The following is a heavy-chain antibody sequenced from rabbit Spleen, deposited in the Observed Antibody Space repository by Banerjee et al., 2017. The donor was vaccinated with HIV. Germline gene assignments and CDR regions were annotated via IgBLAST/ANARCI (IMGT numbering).Heavy chain of an antibody. CDR3: ARDTASSFSSYGMDL. CDR2: IYAGSSGST. J-gene: IGHJ6*01. Sequence: QSLEESGGGLVKPGASLTLTCKASGFDFSSGYDMCWVRQAPGKGLEWIACIYAGSSGSTYSATWAKGRFTISKTSSTTVTLQMTSLTVADTATYFCARDTASSFSSYGMDLWGQGTLVTVS. D-gene: IGHD6-1*01. V-gene: IGHV1S40*01. CDR1: GFDFSSGYD.